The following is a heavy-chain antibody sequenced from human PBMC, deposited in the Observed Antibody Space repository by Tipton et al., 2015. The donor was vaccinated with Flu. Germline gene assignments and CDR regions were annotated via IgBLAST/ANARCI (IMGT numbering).Heavy chain of an antibody. CDR3: ARALDSGAFDI. CDR2: INHSGST. V-gene: IGHV4-34*01. J-gene: IGHJ3*02. CDR1: GGSFSGYY. Sequence: TLSLTCAVYGGSFSGYYWSWIRQPPGKGLEWIGEINHSGSTNYNPSLKSRVTISGDTSKNQFSLKLSSVTAADTAVYYCARALDSGAFDIWGQGTMVTVSS. D-gene: IGHD1-1*01.